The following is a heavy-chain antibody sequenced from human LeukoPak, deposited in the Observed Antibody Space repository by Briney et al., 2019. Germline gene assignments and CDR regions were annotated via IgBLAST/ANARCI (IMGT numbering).Heavy chain of an antibody. D-gene: IGHD6-19*01. CDR2: IYTSGST. J-gene: IGHJ6*03. CDR1: GGSISSYY. CDR3: ARDTGWLDYYYMDV. V-gene: IGHV4-4*07. Sequence: SETLSLTCTVSGGSISSYYWSWIRQPAGKGLEWIGRIYTSGSTNYNPSLKSRVTMSVDTSKNQFSLKLSSVTAADTAVYYCARDTGWLDYYYMDVWGKGTTVTISS.